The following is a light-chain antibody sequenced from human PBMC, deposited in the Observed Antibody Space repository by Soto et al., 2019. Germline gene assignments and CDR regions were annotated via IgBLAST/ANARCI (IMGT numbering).Light chain of an antibody. CDR1: QVIDSW. CDR3: QQAHSFPLT. Sequence: DIQLTQSPAAVSASVGDRVTITCRASQVIDSWLAWYQQKPGKAPKLLIYTVSTLQSGVSSRFSGTGSGTEFTLIIKSLQPEDFATYYCQQAHSFPLTFGGGTRVEIK. CDR2: TVS. J-gene: IGKJ4*01. V-gene: IGKV1-12*01.